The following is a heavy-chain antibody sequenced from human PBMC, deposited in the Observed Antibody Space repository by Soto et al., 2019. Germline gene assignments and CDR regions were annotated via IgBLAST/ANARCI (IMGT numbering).Heavy chain of an antibody. CDR2: FDPEDGET. J-gene: IGHJ3*02. CDR3: ASTTGTTFGAFDI. V-gene: IGHV1-24*01. D-gene: IGHD1-1*01. CDR1: GYTLTELS. Sequence: ASVKVSCKVSGYTLTELSMHWVRQAPGKGLEWKGGFDPEDGETIYAQKFQGRVTMTEDTSTDTAYMELSSLRSEDTAVYYCASTTGTTFGAFDIWGQGTMVTVSS.